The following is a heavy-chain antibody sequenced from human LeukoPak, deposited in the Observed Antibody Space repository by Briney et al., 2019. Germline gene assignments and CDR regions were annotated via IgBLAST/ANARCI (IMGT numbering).Heavy chain of an antibody. CDR3: ARGLGWELHSDYFDY. CDR2: MNPNSGNT. Sequence: ASVKVSCKASGYTFTSYDINWVRQATGQGLEWMGWMNPNSGNTGYAQKFQGRVTITRNTCISTAYMELSGLRSEDTAVYYCARGLGWELHSDYFDYWGQGTLVTVSS. V-gene: IGHV1-8*03. J-gene: IGHJ4*02. D-gene: IGHD1-26*01. CDR1: GYTFTSYD.